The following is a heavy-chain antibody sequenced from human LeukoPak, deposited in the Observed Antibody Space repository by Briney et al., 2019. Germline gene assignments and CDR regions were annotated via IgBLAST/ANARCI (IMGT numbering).Heavy chain of an antibody. Sequence: SETLSLTCTVSGASINTYYWTWIRQPPGKGLEWIGYIYYSGSTSYNPSRKSRVTMSVDTSRTQFSLKLSSVTAADTAVYYCARGITMIDWGQGNLVTVSS. D-gene: IGHD3-22*01. CDR1: GASINTYY. CDR2: IYYSGST. CDR3: ARGITMID. V-gene: IGHV4-59*01. J-gene: IGHJ4*02.